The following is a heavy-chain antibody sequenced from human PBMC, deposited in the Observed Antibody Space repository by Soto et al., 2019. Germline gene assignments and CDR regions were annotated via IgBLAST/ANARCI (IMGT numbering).Heavy chain of an antibody. J-gene: IGHJ4*02. CDR2: IYWDDDK. D-gene: IGHD3-10*01. CDR3: ARTYYYGSGSRNNFDY. V-gene: IGHV2-5*02. CDR1: GFSLSTSGVG. Sequence: QITLKESGPPLVKPTQTLTLTCTFSGFSLSTSGVGVGWIRQPPGKALEWLALIYWDDDKRYSPSLKSRLTITKDTSKNQVVLTMTNMDPVDTATYYCARTYYYGSGSRNNFDYWGQGTLVTVSS.